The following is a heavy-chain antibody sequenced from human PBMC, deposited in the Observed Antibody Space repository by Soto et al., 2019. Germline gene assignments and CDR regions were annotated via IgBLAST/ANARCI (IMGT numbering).Heavy chain of an antibody. CDR3: ARADDSSGYYFDY. CDR2: INPNSGGT. V-gene: IGHV1-2*04. CDR1: GYTFTGYY. Sequence: ASVKVSCKASGYTFTGYYMHWVRQAPGQGLEWMGWINPNSGGTNYAQKFQGWVTMTRDTSISTAYMELSRLRSDDTAVYYCARADDSSGYYFDYWGQGTLVTVSS. D-gene: IGHD3-22*01. J-gene: IGHJ4*02.